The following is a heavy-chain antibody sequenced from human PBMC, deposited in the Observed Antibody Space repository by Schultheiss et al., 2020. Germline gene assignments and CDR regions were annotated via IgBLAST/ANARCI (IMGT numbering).Heavy chain of an antibody. D-gene: IGHD2-2*01. CDR2: IWYDGSNK. Sequence: GGSLRLSCAASGFTFSSYGMHWVRQAPGKGLEWVAVIWYDGSNKYYADSVKGRFTISRDNSKNTLYLQMNSLRAEDTAVYYCARDGWGYCSSTSCRYYYYYGMDVWGQGTTVTVSS. J-gene: IGHJ6*02. V-gene: IGHV3-33*01. CDR3: ARDGWGYCSSTSCRYYYYYGMDV. CDR1: GFTFSSYG.